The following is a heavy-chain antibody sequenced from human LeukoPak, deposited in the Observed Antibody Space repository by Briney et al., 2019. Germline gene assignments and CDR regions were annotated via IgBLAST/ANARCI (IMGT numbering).Heavy chain of an antibody. CDR2: IGGSGGST. CDR1: GFTFSTYA. D-gene: IGHD4-4*01. J-gene: IGHJ4*02. CDR3: VRDDHYSNYDLDY. V-gene: IGHV3-23*01. Sequence: PGGSLRLSCAASGFTFSTYAMSWVRQAPGKWLEWVSVIGGSGGSTYYADSVKGRFTISRDNSKNTLYLQMNSLRAEDTAVYYCVRDDHYSNYDLDYWGQGTLVTVSS.